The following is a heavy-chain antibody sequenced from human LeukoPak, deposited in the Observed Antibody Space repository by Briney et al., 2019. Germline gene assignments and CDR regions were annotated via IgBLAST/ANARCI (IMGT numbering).Heavy chain of an antibody. D-gene: IGHD6-13*01. Sequence: ASVKVSCKASGGTFSSYAMHWVRQAPGQGLEWMGWINAGNGNTKYSQKFQGRVTITRDTSASTAYMELSSLRSEDTAVYYCAREVAAGQEYFQHWGQGTLVTVSS. V-gene: IGHV1-3*01. J-gene: IGHJ1*01. CDR1: GGTFSSYA. CDR2: INAGNGNT. CDR3: AREVAAGQEYFQH.